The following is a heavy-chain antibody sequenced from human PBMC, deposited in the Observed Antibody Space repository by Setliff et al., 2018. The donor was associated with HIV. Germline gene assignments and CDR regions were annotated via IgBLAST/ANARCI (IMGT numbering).Heavy chain of an antibody. CDR1: GVSVRSGSYY. D-gene: IGHD6-6*01. CDR2: LYYTGNT. Sequence: PSETLSLTCTVSGVSVRSGSYYWSWIRQPPGKGLEWIGYLYYTGNTNYNPSLKSRVTISVDTSKNQFSLKLSSVTVADTAVYYCARVSSDAFDIWGQGTVVTVSS. J-gene: IGHJ3*02. V-gene: IGHV4-61*01. CDR3: ARVSSDAFDI.